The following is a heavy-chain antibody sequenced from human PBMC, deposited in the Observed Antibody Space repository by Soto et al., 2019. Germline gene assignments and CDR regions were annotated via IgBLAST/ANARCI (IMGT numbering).Heavy chain of an antibody. D-gene: IGHD6-13*01. V-gene: IGHV3-23*01. J-gene: IGHJ6*02. CDR3: ARGGYSSTWSNLLDRSGLDV. CDR2: LTGSSGVT. Sequence: EVQLLESGGGLVQPGGSLRLSCVVSGFTFSNFAMSWVRQAPGKGLEWVSTLTGSSGVTYYADSVKGRFAISRDNSRNTLSLQMNSLTAEDTAVYYCARGGYSSTWSNLLDRSGLDVWGQGTTVTVSS. CDR1: GFTFSNFA.